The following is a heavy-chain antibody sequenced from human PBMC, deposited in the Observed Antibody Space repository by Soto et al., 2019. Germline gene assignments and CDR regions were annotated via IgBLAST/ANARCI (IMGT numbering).Heavy chain of an antibody. V-gene: IGHV3-23*01. CDR2: GGSGGRT. CDR1: GFSFSTYG. Sequence: DVQLLESGGGLAQRGGSLRLSCAASGFSFSTYGMTWVRQAPGKALEWVSYGGSGGRTYYADSVKGRFTISRDNSKNTLYLQMNSLRAEDTAVYYCVKFRGRAYHYYYMDVWGNGTTVTVSS. CDR3: VKFRGRAYHYYYMDV. J-gene: IGHJ6*03. D-gene: IGHD3-16*01.